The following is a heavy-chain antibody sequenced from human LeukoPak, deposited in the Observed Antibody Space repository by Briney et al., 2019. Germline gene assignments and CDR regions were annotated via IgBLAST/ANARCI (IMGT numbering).Heavy chain of an antibody. CDR2: INWNGGST. V-gene: IGHV3-20*04. J-gene: IGHJ6*03. Sequence: GGSLRHSCAASGFTFDDYGMSWVRQAPGKGLEWVSGINWNGGSTGYADSVKGRFTISRDNAKNSLYLQMNSLRAEDTALYYCARLTGGYYYYYMDVWGKGATVTVSS. CDR3: ARLTGGYYYYYMDV. D-gene: IGHD1-14*01. CDR1: GFTFDDYG.